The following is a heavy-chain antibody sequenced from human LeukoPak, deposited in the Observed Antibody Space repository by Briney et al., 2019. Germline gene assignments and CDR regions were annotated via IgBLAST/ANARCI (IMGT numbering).Heavy chain of an antibody. CDR3: ARLDPAVGAMDY. V-gene: IGHV4-34*01. CDR2: INHSGST. J-gene: IGHJ4*02. Sequence: SETLSLTCAVYGGSFSGYYWSWIRQPPGKGLEWIGEINHSGSTNYNPSPNSRVTISVDTSKNQFSLKLSSVTAADTAVYYCARLDPAVGAMDYWGQGTLVTVSS. CDR1: GGSFSGYY. D-gene: IGHD1-26*01.